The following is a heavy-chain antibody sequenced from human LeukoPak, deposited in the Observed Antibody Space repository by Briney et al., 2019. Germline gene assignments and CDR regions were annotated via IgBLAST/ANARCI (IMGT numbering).Heavy chain of an antibody. CDR3: ARFGSGYYQFDY. V-gene: IGHV3-30*02. Sequence: GGSLRLSXAASGFTFSSYGMHWVRQAPGKGLEWVAFIRYDGSNKYYADSVKGRFTISRDNPKNTLYLQMNSLRAEDTAVYYCARFGSGYYQFDYWGQGTLVTVSS. D-gene: IGHD3-22*01. J-gene: IGHJ4*02. CDR1: GFTFSSYG. CDR2: IRYDGSNK.